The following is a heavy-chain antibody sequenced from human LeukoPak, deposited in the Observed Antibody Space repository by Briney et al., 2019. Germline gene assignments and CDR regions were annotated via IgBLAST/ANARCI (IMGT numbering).Heavy chain of an antibody. CDR3: ARRKSYSGSYHVWFDP. J-gene: IGHJ5*02. V-gene: IGHV4-34*01. Sequence: ETLSLTCAVYGGSFSGYYWSWIRQPPGKGLEWIGEINHSGSTNYNPSLKSRVTISVDTSKNQFSLKLSSVTAADTAVYYCARRKSYSGSYHVWFDPWGQGTLVTVSS. CDR2: INHSGST. CDR1: GGSFSGYY. D-gene: IGHD1-26*01.